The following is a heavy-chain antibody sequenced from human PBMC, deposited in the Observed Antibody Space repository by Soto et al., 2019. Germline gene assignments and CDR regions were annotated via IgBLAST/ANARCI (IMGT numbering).Heavy chain of an antibody. CDR1: GYTFTSYA. J-gene: IGHJ3*02. CDR3: ARKGIAAAGPLVDI. CDR2: INAGNGNT. D-gene: IGHD6-13*01. Sequence: ASVKVSCKASGYTFTSYAMHWVRQAPGQRLEWMGWINAGNGNTKYSQKFQGRVTITRDTSASTAYMVLSSLRSEDTAVYYCARKGIAAAGPLVDIWGQGTMVTVSS. V-gene: IGHV1-3*01.